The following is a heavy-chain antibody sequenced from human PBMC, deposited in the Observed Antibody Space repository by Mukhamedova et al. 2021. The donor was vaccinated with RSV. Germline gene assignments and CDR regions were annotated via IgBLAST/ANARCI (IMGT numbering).Heavy chain of an antibody. V-gene: IGHV3-48*03. CDR3: AYSPRGRYGSGSYYVSYGMDV. CDR2: ISSSGSTI. D-gene: IGHD3-10*01. J-gene: IGHJ6*02. Sequence: GKGLEWVSYISSSGSTIYYADSEKGRFTISRDNAKNSLYLQMNSLRAEDTAVYYCAYSPRGRYGSGSYYVSYGMDVWGQGTTVT.